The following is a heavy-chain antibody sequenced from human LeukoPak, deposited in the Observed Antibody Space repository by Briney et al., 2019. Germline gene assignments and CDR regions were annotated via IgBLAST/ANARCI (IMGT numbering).Heavy chain of an antibody. Sequence: GGSLRLSCAASGFTFSSYWMSWVRQAPGKGLEWVANIKQDGSEKYYVDSVKGRFTISRDNAKNSLYLQMNSLRAEDTAVYYCARAWGGYYYYMDVWGKGTTVTISS. J-gene: IGHJ6*03. CDR1: GFTFSSYW. CDR3: ARAWGGYYYYMDV. CDR2: IKQDGSEK. V-gene: IGHV3-7*01. D-gene: IGHD3-16*01.